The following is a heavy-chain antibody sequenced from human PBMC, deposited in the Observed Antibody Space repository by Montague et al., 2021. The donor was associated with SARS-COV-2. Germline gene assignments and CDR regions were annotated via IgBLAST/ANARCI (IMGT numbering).Heavy chain of an antibody. CDR2: IYSSGST. J-gene: IGHJ4*02. Sequence: SETLSLTCAVSGGSISSSNWWSWIRQPAGQGLEWIGRIYSSGSTNYNPSLNSRITMSVDTSRNQFSLQVTSVTAADTAVYYWSRDLGAPDCYFDSWGQGTLVTVSS. V-gene: IGHV4-4*07. CDR3: SRDLGAPDCYFDS. CDR1: GGSISSSNW. D-gene: IGHD3-16*01.